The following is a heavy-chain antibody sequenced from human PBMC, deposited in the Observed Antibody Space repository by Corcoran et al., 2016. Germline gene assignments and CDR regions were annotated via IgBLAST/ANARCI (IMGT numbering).Heavy chain of an antibody. CDR2: IWYDGSNK. Sequence: QVQLVESGGGVVQPGRSLRLSCAASGFTFSSYGMHWVRQAPGKGLEWVAVIWYDGSNKYYADSVKGRFTISRDNSKNTLYLQMNSLRAEDTAVYDCARDAAPYSSGGYVVYWGQGTLVTVSS. J-gene: IGHJ4*02. CDR1: GFTFSSYG. CDR3: ARDAAPYSSGGYVVY. V-gene: IGHV3-33*01. D-gene: IGHD6-19*01.